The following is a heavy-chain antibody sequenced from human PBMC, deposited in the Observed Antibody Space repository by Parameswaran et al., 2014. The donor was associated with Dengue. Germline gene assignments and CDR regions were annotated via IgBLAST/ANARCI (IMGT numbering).Heavy chain of an antibody. D-gene: IGHD4-23*01. CDR3: ARVAYGNSFRSEV. Sequence: GSLRLSCGASGFNFSSYWLHWVRQAPGKGLVWVSRINTDGTSTSYADSVRGRFTISRDNAKSTLFLQMNSLRDEDTAVYYCARVAYGNSFRSEVWGQGTLVTVSS. CDR2: INTDGTST. J-gene: IGHJ3*01. V-gene: IGHV3-74*01. CDR1: GFNFSSYW.